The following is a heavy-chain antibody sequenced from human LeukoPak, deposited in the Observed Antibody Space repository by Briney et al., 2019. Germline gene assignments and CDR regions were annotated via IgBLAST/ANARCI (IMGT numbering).Heavy chain of an antibody. D-gene: IGHD3-10*01. CDR3: ARDAGDYFALGSRFDF. J-gene: IGHJ4*02. CDR2: VDPNSDGT. CDR1: GYTFTGYY. Sequence: ASVKVSCKASGYTFTGYYIHWVRQAPGQGLEWMGWVDPNSDGTNYAQKFQGRVTMTRDTSISTAYMELSRLSSDDMAVYYCARDAGDYFALGSRFDFWGQGTLVAVSP. V-gene: IGHV1-2*02.